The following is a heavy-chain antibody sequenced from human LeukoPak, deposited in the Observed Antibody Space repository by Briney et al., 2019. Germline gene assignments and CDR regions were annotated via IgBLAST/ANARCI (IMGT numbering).Heavy chain of an antibody. V-gene: IGHV1-24*01. D-gene: IGHD5-12*01. J-gene: IGHJ4*02. CDR2: FDPEDGET. CDR3: ATVPLGVATQGY. CDR1: GYTLTELS. Sequence: ASVKVSCKVSGYTLTELSMHWVRQAPGKGLEWMGGFDPEDGETIYAQKFQGRVTTTEDTSTDTAYMELSSLRSEDTAVYYCATVPLGVATQGYWGQGTLVTVSS.